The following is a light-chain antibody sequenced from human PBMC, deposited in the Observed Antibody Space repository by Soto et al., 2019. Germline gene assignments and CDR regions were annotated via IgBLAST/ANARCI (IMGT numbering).Light chain of an antibody. CDR2: EAS. J-gene: IGLJ2*01. Sequence: QSVLTQPPSVSGSPGQSVTISCTGTSTDFVSYNRVSWYQQPPGTAPKLIIYEASNRPSGVPDRFSGSKSGNTASLTISGLQAEDEADYYCSSYAGSNNLVFGGGTKLTVL. V-gene: IGLV2-18*02. CDR1: STDFVSYNR. CDR3: SSYAGSNNLV.